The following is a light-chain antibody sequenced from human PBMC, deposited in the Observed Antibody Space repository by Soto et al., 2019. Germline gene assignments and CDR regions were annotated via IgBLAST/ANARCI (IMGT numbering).Light chain of an antibody. CDR2: EGS. J-gene: IGLJ1*01. CDR3: CSFAGTLTYV. V-gene: IGLV2-23*01. Sequence: QSALTQPASVSGSPGQSITISCTGTSSNVGSYNLVSWYQQHPGKAPKLIIYEGSKRPSWISNRFSGSKSGNTASLTISGLQAEDDADYYCCSFAGTLTYVFGTGTKLTVL. CDR1: SSNVGSYNL.